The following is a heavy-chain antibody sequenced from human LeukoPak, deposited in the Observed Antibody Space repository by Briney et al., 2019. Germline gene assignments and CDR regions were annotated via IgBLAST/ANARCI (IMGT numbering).Heavy chain of an antibody. Sequence: QPGGSLRLSCAASGFTFSSYDMHWVRQATGKGLEWVSAIGTAGDTYYPGSVKGRFTVSRENAKNSLYLQMNSLRAGDTAVYYCARGSSTSSMLSYWGQGTLVTVSS. CDR3: ARGSSTSSMLSY. CDR2: IGTAGDT. D-gene: IGHD2-2*01. J-gene: IGHJ4*02. V-gene: IGHV3-13*04. CDR1: GFTFSSYD.